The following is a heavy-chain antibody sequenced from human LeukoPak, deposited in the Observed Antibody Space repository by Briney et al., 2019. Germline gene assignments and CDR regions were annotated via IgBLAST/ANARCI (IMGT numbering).Heavy chain of an antibody. CDR2: IYYSGNT. D-gene: IGHD3-22*01. J-gene: IGHJ4*02. CDR3: ARSGYYYDSSGYLAHDY. V-gene: IGHV4-39*07. CDR1: GDSISTSNSY. Sequence: SETLSLTCTVSGDSISTSNSYWGWIRQPPGKGLEWIGSIYYSGNTYYNASLKSRVTMSVDTSKNQFSLKLSSVTAADTAVYYCARSGYYYDSSGYLAHDYWGQGTLVTVSS.